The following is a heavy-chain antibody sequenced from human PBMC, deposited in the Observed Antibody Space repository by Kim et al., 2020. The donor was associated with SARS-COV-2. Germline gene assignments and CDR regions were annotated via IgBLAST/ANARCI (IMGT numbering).Heavy chain of an antibody. CDR1: GYSFTSYW. J-gene: IGHJ3*02. V-gene: IGHV5-51*01. CDR3: ARYPGGAVAADSAFDI. Sequence: GESLKISCKGSGYSFTSYWIGWVRQMPGKGLEWMGIIYPGDSDTRYSPSFQGQVTISADKSISTAYLQWSSLKASDTAMYYCARYPGGAVAADSAFDIWGQGTMVTVSS. D-gene: IGHD6-19*01. CDR2: IYPGDSDT.